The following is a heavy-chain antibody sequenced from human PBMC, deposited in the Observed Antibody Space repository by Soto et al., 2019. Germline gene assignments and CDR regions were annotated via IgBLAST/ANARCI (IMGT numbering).Heavy chain of an antibody. Sequence: RLSCAASGFTVSSYGMHWVRQAPGKGLEWVAVIWYDGSNKYYADSVKGRFTISRDNSKNTLYLQMNSLRAEDTAVYYCARDSSSWLYFDYWGQGTLVTVSS. CDR1: GFTVSSYG. CDR2: IWYDGSNK. V-gene: IGHV3-33*01. D-gene: IGHD6-13*01. J-gene: IGHJ4*02. CDR3: ARDSSSWLYFDY.